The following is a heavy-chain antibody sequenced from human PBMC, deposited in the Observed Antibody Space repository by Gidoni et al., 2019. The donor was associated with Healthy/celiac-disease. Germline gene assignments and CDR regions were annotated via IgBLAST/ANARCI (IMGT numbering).Heavy chain of an antibody. D-gene: IGHD3-22*01. J-gene: IGHJ4*02. CDR1: GGSISSSSYY. CDR3: ARQPRYYDSSGYYSLDY. Sequence: QLQLQESGPGLVKPSETLSLTCTVSGGSISSSSYYWGWIRQPPGKGLVWIGSIYYSGSTYYNPSLKRRVTISLDTSKHQFSLKLSSVTAAATAVYYCARQPRYYDSSGYYSLDYWGQGTLVTVSS. CDR2: IYYSGST. V-gene: IGHV4-39*01.